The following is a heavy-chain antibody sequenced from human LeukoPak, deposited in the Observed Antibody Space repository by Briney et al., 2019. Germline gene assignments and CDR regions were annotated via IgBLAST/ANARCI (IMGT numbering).Heavy chain of an antibody. CDR1: GFTFDDYA. D-gene: IGHD6-19*01. V-gene: IGHV3-9*03. CDR3: ARAVAGNFDY. Sequence: GRSLRLSCAASGFTFDDYAMHWVRHAPGKGLEWVSGISWNSGSIGYADSVKGRFTISRDNAKNSLYLQMNSLRAEDMALYYCARAVAGNFDYWGQGTLVTVSS. J-gene: IGHJ4*02. CDR2: ISWNSGSI.